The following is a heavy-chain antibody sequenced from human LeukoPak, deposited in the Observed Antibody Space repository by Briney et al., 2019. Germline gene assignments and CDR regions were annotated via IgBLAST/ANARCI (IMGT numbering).Heavy chain of an antibody. J-gene: IGHJ4*02. Sequence: PGGSLRLSRAASGFTFSSYAMSWVRQAPGKGLEWVSAISGSGGSTYYADSVKGRFTISRDNSKNTLYLQMNSLRAEDTAVYYCAKWGSGFHTAGFDYWGQGTLVTVSS. CDR1: GFTFSSYA. V-gene: IGHV3-23*01. CDR2: ISGSGGST. CDR3: AKWGSGFHTAGFDY. D-gene: IGHD6-19*01.